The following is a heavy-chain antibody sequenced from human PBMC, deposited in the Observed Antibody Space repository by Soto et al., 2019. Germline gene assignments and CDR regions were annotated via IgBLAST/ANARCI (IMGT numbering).Heavy chain of an antibody. Sequence: QVQLVQSGAEVKKPGASMKVSCKASGYTLTTYGISWVRQAPGQGLEWMGWISAYNGKNNYAQKFQGRVTMTTDTSTSIAYMELRSPRSDDTAVYYCARGPPTSCSGGSCYSHYFDYWGQGTLVTVSS. CDR3: ARGPPTSCSGGSCYSHYFDY. V-gene: IGHV1-18*01. CDR1: GYTLTTYG. J-gene: IGHJ4*02. D-gene: IGHD2-15*01. CDR2: ISAYNGKN.